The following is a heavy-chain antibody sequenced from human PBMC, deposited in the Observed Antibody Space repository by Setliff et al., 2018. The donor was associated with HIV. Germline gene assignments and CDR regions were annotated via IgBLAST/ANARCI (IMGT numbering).Heavy chain of an antibody. Sequence: SGPTLVNPTETLTLTCTVSGFSLTNTRMGVAWIRQPPGKALEWLAHIFSNDEKSYSSSLKTRFTISKDTSKSQVVLSMTDMDPVDTATYYCAGLIVPAAEVYFHFWGQGTLVTVSS. V-gene: IGHV2-26*01. CDR1: GFSLTNTRMG. D-gene: IGHD2-2*01. CDR2: IFSNDEK. CDR3: AGLIVPAAEVYFHF. J-gene: IGHJ4*02.